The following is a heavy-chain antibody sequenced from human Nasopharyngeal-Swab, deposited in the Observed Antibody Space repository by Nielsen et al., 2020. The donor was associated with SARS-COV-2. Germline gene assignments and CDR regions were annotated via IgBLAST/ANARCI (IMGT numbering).Heavy chain of an antibody. CDR1: GFTFSDYY. CDR3: ARGDYSNYVDYYYYYYMDV. J-gene: IGHJ6*03. V-gene: IGHV3-74*01. D-gene: IGHD4-11*01. CDR2: INSDGSST. Sequence: GESLKISCEASGFTFSDYYMNWVRQAPGKGLVWVSRINSDGSSTSYADSVKGRFTISRDNAKNTLYLQMNSLRAEDTAVYYCARGDYSNYVDYYYYYYMDVWGKGTTVTVSS.